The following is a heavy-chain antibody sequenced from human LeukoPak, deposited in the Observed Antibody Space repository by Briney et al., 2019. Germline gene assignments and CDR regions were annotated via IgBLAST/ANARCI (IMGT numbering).Heavy chain of an antibody. D-gene: IGHD3-22*01. J-gene: IGHJ3*02. CDR1: GGSIRTYY. CDR2: IYYSGNT. Sequence: SETLSLTCTVSGGSIRTYYWSWIRQPPGKGLEWIGYIYYSGNTNYNPSLKSRVTLSVDTSKNQFSLKLSSLTAADTAVYYCAGSPYYYASRGQAFDIWGQGTMVTVSS. V-gene: IGHV4-59*01. CDR3: AGSPYYYASRGQAFDI.